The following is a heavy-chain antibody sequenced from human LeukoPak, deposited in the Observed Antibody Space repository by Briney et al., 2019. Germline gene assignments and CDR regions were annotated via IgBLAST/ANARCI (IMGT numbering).Heavy chain of an antibody. CDR2: ISGGGGST. J-gene: IGHJ4*02. Sequence: GGSLRLSCAASGFTFSSYAMSWVRQAPGKGLEWVSAISGGGGSTYYADSVKGRFTISRDNSKNTLYPQMNSLRAEDTAEYYCAKEMAAVISYYFDYWGQGTLVTVSS. CDR1: GFTFSSYA. CDR3: AKEMAAVISYYFDY. V-gene: IGHV3-23*01. D-gene: IGHD3-22*01.